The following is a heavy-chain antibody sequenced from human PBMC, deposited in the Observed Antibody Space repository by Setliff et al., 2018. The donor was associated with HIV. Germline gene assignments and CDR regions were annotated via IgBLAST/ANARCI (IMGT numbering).Heavy chain of an antibody. D-gene: IGHD6-13*01. CDR2: IWYDGSNK. V-gene: IGHV3-33*08. Sequence: GGSLRLSCAASGFTFSSYGMHWVRQAPGKGLKWVAVIWYDGSNKYYADSVKGRFTISRDNSKNTLYLQMNSLRAEDTAVYYCAAGNSEPSYYYYMDVWGKGTTVTVSS. CDR3: AAGNSEPSYYYYMDV. J-gene: IGHJ6*03. CDR1: GFTFSSYG.